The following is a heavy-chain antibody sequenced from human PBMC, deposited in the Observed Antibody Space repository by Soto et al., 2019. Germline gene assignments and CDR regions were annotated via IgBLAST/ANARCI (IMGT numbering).Heavy chain of an antibody. CDR2: ISAYNGNT. V-gene: IGHV1-18*04. D-gene: IGHD5-12*01. Sequence: ASGKGSCKASGYTFTSYGISWVRQAPGQGLEWMGWISAYNGNTNYAQKLQGRVTMTTDTPTSTAYRELRSLRSDDTAVYYCARDPPTYDHWFDPWGEGTLVTVSS. CDR1: GYTFTSYG. J-gene: IGHJ5*02. CDR3: ARDPPTYDHWFDP.